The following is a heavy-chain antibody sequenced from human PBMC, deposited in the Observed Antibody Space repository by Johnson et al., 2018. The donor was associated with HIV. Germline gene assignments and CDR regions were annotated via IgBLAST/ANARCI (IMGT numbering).Heavy chain of an antibody. CDR3: AKDQGWFGEFMNAFDI. J-gene: IGHJ3*02. Sequence: VQLVESGGGVVRPGGSLRLCCAASGFTFDDFGVSWVRQAPGKGLEWVSGINWNGGSTGYADSVKGRFTISRDNFKNRLYLQMNSLRAEDTAVYYCAKDQGWFGEFMNAFDIWGQGTTVTVSS. CDR1: GFTFDDFG. D-gene: IGHD3-10*01. CDR2: INWNGGST. V-gene: IGHV3-20*04.